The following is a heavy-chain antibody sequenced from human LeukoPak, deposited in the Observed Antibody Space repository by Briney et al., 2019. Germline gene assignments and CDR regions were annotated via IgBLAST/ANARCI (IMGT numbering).Heavy chain of an antibody. Sequence: PGGSLRLSCAASGFIFSSYGMHWVRQAPGKGLEWVAFIRYDGSTKYYIDSAKGRFTISRDNSKNTLYLQMNSLRPVDTAVYYCAKVAGTDYFDYWGQGTLVTVSS. CDR1: GFIFSSYG. V-gene: IGHV3-30*02. D-gene: IGHD6-19*01. CDR2: IRYDGSTK. J-gene: IGHJ4*02. CDR3: AKVAGTDYFDY.